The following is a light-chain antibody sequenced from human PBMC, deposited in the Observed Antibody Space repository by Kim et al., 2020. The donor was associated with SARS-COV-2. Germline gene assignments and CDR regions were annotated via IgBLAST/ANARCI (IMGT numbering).Light chain of an antibody. Sequence: GQSITISCSGTSSDVGGYNHVSWYQQHPSKAPKVMIYDVNKRPSGISNRFSGSKSGNTASLTISGLQAEDEADYYCCSHTGSSTYVFGTGTKVTVL. V-gene: IGLV2-14*04. CDR3: CSHTGSSTYV. J-gene: IGLJ1*01. CDR2: DVN. CDR1: SSDVGGYNH.